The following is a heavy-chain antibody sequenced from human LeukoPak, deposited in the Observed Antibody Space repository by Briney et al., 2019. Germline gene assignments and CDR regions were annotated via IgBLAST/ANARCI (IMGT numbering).Heavy chain of an antibody. D-gene: IGHD3-10*01. Sequence: ASVKVSCKASGYTFTGYYMHWVRQAPGQGLEWMGWINPNSGGTNYAQKFQGRVTMTRDTSISTAYMELSRLRSDDTAVYYCARSGSSVRYYYYYMDVWGKGTTVTVSS. CDR1: GYTFTGYY. CDR2: INPNSGGT. J-gene: IGHJ6*03. V-gene: IGHV1-2*02. CDR3: ARSGSSVRYYYYYMDV.